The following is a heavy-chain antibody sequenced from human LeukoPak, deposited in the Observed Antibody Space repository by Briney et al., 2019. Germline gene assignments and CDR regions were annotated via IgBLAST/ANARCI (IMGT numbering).Heavy chain of an antibody. CDR1: GFTFDDYA. CDR2: ISWNSGSI. Sequence: PGGSLRLSCAASGFTFDDYAMHWVRQAPGKGLEWVSGISWNSGSIGYADSVKGRFTISRDNAKNSLYLQMNSLRAEDTALYYCAKALNDYSNHDLGGGFDYWGQGTLVTVSS. D-gene: IGHD4-11*01. V-gene: IGHV3-9*01. J-gene: IGHJ4*02. CDR3: AKALNDYSNHDLGGGFDY.